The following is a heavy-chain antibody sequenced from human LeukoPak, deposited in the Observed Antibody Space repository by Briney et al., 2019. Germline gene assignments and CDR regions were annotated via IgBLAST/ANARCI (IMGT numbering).Heavy chain of an antibody. CDR1: GYTFTSYA. J-gene: IGHJ4*02. CDR3: ARVGLLEWLLAPFDY. CDR2: INTNTGNP. D-gene: IGHD3-3*01. Sequence: ASVKVSCKASGYTFTSYAMNWVRQAPGQGLEWMGWINTNTGNPTYAQGFTGRFVFSLDTFVSTAYLQISSLKAEDTAVYYCARVGLLEWLLAPFDYWGQGTLVTVSS. V-gene: IGHV7-4-1*02.